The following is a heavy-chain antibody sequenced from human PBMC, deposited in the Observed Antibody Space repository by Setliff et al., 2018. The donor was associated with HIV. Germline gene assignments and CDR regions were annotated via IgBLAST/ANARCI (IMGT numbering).Heavy chain of an antibody. J-gene: IGHJ3*02. D-gene: IGHD1-26*01. CDR2: IYPADSDT. Sequence: GESLKISCKASGYSFTSYWIGWVRQMPGKGLEWMGIIYPADSDTRYSPSFQGQVTISADKSISTAYLQWSSLKASDTAIYYCARPAASSGTYYSRDDAFDIWGQGTMVTVSS. CDR1: GYSFTSYW. CDR3: ARPAASSGTYYSRDDAFDI. V-gene: IGHV5-51*01.